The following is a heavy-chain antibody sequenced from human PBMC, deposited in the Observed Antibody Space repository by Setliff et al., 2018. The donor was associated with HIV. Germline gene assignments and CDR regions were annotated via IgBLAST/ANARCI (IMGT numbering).Heavy chain of an antibody. Sequence: PSETLSLTCTVSGGSISSHYWIWIRQPPGKGLEWIGYIHYSGATNYNPSLKSRVTISLDTSRTPFSLRLSSVTAADTAVDYCSRHSPNVGVRGDAFDIWGQGTVVTVSS. CDR3: SRHSPNVGVRGDAFDI. V-gene: IGHV4-59*08. CDR2: IHYSGAT. D-gene: IGHD2-8*01. CDR1: GGSISSHY. J-gene: IGHJ3*02.